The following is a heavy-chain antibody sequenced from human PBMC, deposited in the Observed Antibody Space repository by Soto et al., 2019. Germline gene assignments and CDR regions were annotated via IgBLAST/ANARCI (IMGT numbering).Heavy chain of an antibody. CDR3: AKVKKYWDSSGNWFDA. D-gene: IGHD3-22*01. CDR1: GGSISGGGYS. J-gene: IGHJ5*02. CDR2: IDYSGST. Sequence: QVQLQESGPGLVKPSQTLSLTCTVSGGSISGGGYSWSWIRQHPGKGLEGIGYIDYSGSTYYNPSLKRRVTISEDTSKNQFSLKLSSVTAADTAVYYCAKVKKYWDSSGNWFDAWGQGTLVTVSS. V-gene: IGHV4-31*03.